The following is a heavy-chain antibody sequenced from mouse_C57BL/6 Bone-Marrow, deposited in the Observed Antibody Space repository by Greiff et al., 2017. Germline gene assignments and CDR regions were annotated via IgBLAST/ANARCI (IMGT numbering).Heavy chain of an antibody. J-gene: IGHJ4*01. CDR1: GFTFSDYG. CDR3: ARRLRYAMDY. D-gene: IGHD2-2*01. CDR2: ISSGSSTI. Sequence: EVMLVESGGGLVKPGGSLKLSCAASGFTFSDYGMHWVRQAPEKGLEWVAYISSGSSTIYYADTVKGRFTFSRDNAKNTLFLQMTSLRSEDTAMYYCARRLRYAMDYWGQGTAVTVSS. V-gene: IGHV5-17*01.